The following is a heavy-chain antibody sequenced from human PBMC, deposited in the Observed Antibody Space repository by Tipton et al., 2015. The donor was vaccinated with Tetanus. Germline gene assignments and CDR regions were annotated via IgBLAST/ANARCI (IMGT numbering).Heavy chain of an antibody. CDR2: VYSTATT. V-gene: IGHV4-30-4*01. J-gene: IGHJ4*02. Sequence: QLVQSGAEVKPSQTLSLTCTVSGGSISSGDYYWSWIRRPPGKGPEWIGYVYSTATTYYNPSLKSRVTISVDTSKNQFSLKRTFVTAADTAVYYCARHLIYTYTSRYFDYWGLGTLVTVSS. CDR3: ARHLIYTYTSRYFDY. D-gene: IGHD5-18*01. CDR1: GGSISSGDYY.